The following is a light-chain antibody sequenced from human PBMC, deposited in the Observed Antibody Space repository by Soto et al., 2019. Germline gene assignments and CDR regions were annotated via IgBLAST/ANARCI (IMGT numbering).Light chain of an antibody. CDR2: GAS. CDR1: QSVSSNY. Sequence: EIVLTQSPGTLSLSPGERATLSCRASQSVSSNYLAWYQQKPGQAPRLLIHGASSRATGIPDSFCGSGSGTDLTLTISRLEPEDLAAYPCHESGSAHLTCGGGTAVVIK. V-gene: IGKV3-20*01. CDR3: HESGSAHLT. J-gene: IGKJ4*01.